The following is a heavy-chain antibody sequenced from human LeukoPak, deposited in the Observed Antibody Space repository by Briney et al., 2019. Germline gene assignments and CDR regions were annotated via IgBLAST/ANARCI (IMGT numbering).Heavy chain of an antibody. CDR2: IYTSGST. CDR1: GGSISSYY. D-gene: IGHD3-22*01. CDR3: ATDDSSGYIDAFDI. J-gene: IGHJ3*02. Sequence: SETLSLTCTVSGGSISSYYWSWIRQPAGKGLEWIGRIYTSGSTNYNPSLKSRVTMSVDTSKNQFSLKLSSVTAADTAVYYCATDDSSGYIDAFDIWGQGAMVTVSS. V-gene: IGHV4-4*07.